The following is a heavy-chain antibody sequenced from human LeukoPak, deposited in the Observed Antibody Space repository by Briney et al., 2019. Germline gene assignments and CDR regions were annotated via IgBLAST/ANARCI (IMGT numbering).Heavy chain of an antibody. CDR2: ISGDSYDT. V-gene: IGHV1-18*04. J-gene: IGHJ4*02. D-gene: IGHD3-10*01. CDR1: GYTFTGYY. CDR3: ARNRTGTFDF. Sequence: ASVKVSCKASGYTFTGYYMHWVRQAPGQGLERMGWISGDSYDTKYEQKLQGRVTMTTDTSTSTAYMELRSLRSDDTAVYYCARNRTGTFDFWGQGTLVTVSS.